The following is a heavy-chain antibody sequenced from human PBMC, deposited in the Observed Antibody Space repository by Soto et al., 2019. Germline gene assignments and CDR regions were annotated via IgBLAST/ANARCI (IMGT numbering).Heavy chain of an antibody. V-gene: IGHV1-18*01. CDR3: ARQYDFWSGYYSYNYYYVDV. CDR1: GYTFTSYG. Sequence: ASVKVSCKASGYTFTSYGISWVRQAPGQGLEWMGWISAYNGNTNYAQKLQGRVTMTTDTSTSTAYMELRSLRSDDTAVYYCARQYDFWSGYYSYNYYYVDVWGKGTTVTVSS. CDR2: ISAYNGNT. J-gene: IGHJ6*03. D-gene: IGHD3-3*01.